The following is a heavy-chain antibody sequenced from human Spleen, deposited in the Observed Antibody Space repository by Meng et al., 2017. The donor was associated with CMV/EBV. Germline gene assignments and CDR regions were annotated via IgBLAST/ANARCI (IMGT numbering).Heavy chain of an antibody. CDR3: AGTIETTYSSGWLPSY. V-gene: IGHV5-51*01. CDR1: GYSFTGYW. CDR2: IYPGDSDT. Sequence: GESLKISCKGSGYSFTGYWIGWVRQMPGKGLEWMGIIYPGDSDTRYSPSFQGQVTISADKSTTTAYLQWSSLKASDTAMYYCAGTIETTYSSGWLPSYWGQGTLVTVSS. J-gene: IGHJ1*01. D-gene: IGHD6-19*01.